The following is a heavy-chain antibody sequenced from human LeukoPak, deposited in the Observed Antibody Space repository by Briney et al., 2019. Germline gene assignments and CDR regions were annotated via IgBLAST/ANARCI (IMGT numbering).Heavy chain of an antibody. CDR3: ARGSYRSGGSCYGNAFDI. CDR1: GGSISGYH. D-gene: IGHD2-15*01. CDR2: IYYSGST. Sequence: SETLSLTCTVSGGSISGYHWSWIRQPPGKGLEWIGYIYYSGSTNYNPSLKSRVTISVDTSKNQFSLKLSSVTAADTAVYYCARGSYRSGGSCYGNAFDIWGQGTMVTVSS. J-gene: IGHJ3*02. V-gene: IGHV4-59*01.